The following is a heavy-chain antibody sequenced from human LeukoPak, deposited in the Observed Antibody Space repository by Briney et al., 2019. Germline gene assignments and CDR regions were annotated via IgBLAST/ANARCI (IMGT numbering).Heavy chain of an antibody. Sequence: ASVKVSCKASGYTFTSYDINWVRQATGQGLEWMGWMNPNSGNTGYAQKFQGRVTMTRNTSISTAYMELSSLRSGDTAVYYCARGRSDDSSGYYLRGHWGQGTLVTVSS. V-gene: IGHV1-8*01. CDR3: ARGRSDDSSGYYLRGH. J-gene: IGHJ4*02. D-gene: IGHD3-22*01. CDR1: GYTFTSYD. CDR2: MNPNSGNT.